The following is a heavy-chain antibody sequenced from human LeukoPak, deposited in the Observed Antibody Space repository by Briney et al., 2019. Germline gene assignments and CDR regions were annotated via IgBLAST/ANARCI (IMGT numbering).Heavy chain of an antibody. Sequence: PGGSLRLSCAASGFSFSDYYMNWIRQAPGKGLEWVSYISSSGSTIYYADSVKGRFTISRDNAENSLYLQMNSLRVEDTAFYYCARDLAYSRLDYWGQGMLVTVSS. J-gene: IGHJ4*02. D-gene: IGHD5-18*01. V-gene: IGHV3-11*04. CDR3: ARDLAYSRLDY. CDR1: GFSFSDYY. CDR2: ISSSGSTI.